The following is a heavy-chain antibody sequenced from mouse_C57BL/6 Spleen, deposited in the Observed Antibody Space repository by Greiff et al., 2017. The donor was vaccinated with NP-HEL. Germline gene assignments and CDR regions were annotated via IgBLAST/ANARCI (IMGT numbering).Heavy chain of an antibody. Sequence: VKLMESDAELVKPGASVKISCKVSGYTFTDHTIHWMKQRPEQGLEWIGYIYPRDGSTKYNEKFKGKATLTADKSSSTAYMQLNSLTSEDSAVDFCARQGTAQATAWFAYWGQGTLVTVSA. CDR1: GYTFTDHT. CDR3: ARQGTAQATAWFAY. CDR2: IYPRDGST. J-gene: IGHJ3*01. V-gene: IGHV1-78*01. D-gene: IGHD3-2*02.